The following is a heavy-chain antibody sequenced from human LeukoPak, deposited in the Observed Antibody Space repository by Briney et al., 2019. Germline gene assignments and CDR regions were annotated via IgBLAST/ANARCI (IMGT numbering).Heavy chain of an antibody. CDR3: ARTKAVAGTWWFDP. D-gene: IGHD6-19*01. J-gene: IGHJ5*02. CDR1: GYSINSDYY. V-gene: IGHV4-38-2*02. Sequence: SETLSLTCTVSGYSINSDYYWGWIRQPPGKGLEWIAIIYHSGSTYYNPSLKSRVTISVDTSKNQFSLNLSSVTAADTAVYYCARTKAVAGTWWFDPWGQGTLVTVSS. CDR2: IYHSGST.